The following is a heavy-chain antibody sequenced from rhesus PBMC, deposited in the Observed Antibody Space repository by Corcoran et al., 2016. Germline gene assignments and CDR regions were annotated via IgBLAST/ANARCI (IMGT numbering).Heavy chain of an antibody. J-gene: IGHJ2*01. CDR3: AREKYSNYWYFDL. D-gene: IGHD4-23*01. CDR1: GGSISDSYR. Sequence: QVQLQESGPGVVKPSETLSLTCAVSGGSISDSYRWSWIRQPPGQGLEWIGDIFGSSTSTHSTPSLESRVTISQDTSKTQFSLKLSSVPAADTAVYYCAREKYSNYWYFDLWGPGTPITFSS. CDR2: IFGSSTST. V-gene: IGHV4S10*01.